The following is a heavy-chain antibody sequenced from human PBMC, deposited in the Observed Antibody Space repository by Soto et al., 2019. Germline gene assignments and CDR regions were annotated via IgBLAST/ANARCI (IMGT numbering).Heavy chain of an antibody. J-gene: IGHJ4*02. V-gene: IGHV3-23*01. CDR1: GFPFSSYV. D-gene: IGHD4-4*01. CDR3: AKDSNKYSSSLRGRYFDY. Sequence: EVQLLESGGGLVQRGGSLRLSCAASGFPFSSYVMSWVRQAPGKGLEWVSGISGGGSNTFYADYVKGRFTISRDNSKNTLLLQMHSLGAEDTAVYYCAKDSNKYSSSLRGRYFDYWGQGIGVTVSS. CDR2: ISGGGSNT.